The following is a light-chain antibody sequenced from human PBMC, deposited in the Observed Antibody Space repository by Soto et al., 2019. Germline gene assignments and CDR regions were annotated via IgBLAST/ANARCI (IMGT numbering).Light chain of an antibody. CDR1: QSVSSN. CDR2: GGS. Sequence: EIVMTHSPATLSVSPGERATLSCRASQSVSSNLAWYQQKPGQAPRLLIYGGSTRATGIPARFSGSGSGTEFTLTISSLQSEDFAVYYCQQNNNWPLTFGEGTKVEIK. V-gene: IGKV3-15*01. J-gene: IGKJ4*01. CDR3: QQNNNWPLT.